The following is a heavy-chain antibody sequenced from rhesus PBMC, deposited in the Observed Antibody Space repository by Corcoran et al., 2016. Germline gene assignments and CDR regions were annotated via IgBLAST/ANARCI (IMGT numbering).Heavy chain of an antibody. CDR3: ARHGTVGAKDYFDY. J-gene: IGHJ4*01. CDR2: ISGSSGST. Sequence: QVQLQESGPGLVKPSETLSLTCAVPGYSIRRGYYWGWIRQTPGKGLEYIGYISGSSGSTYYHPSLKSRVTISKDTSKNQFSLKLSSVTAADTAVYYCARHGTVGAKDYFDYWGQGVLVTVSS. D-gene: IGHD1-44*02. V-gene: IGHV4-99*01. CDR1: GYSIRRGYY.